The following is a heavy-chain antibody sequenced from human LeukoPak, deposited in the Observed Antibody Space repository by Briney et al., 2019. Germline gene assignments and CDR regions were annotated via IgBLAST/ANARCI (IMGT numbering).Heavy chain of an antibody. V-gene: IGHV4-34*01. D-gene: IGHD6-19*01. CDR3: ARAVAGINWSYYYYYMDV. CDR1: GGSFSGYY. J-gene: IGHJ6*03. Sequence: SETLSLTCAVYGGSFSGYYWSWIRQPPGKGLEWIGEINHSGSTNYNPSLKSRVTISVDTSKNQFSLKLSSVTAADTAVYYCARAVAGINWSYYYYYMDVWGKGTTVTVSS. CDR2: INHSGST.